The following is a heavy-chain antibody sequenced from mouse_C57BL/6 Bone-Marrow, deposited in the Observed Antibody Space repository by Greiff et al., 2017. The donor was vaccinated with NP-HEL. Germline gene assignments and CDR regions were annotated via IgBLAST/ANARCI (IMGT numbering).Heavy chain of an antibody. CDR1: GYTFTSYW. V-gene: IGHV1-55*01. Sequence: VQLQQSGAELVKPGASVKMSCKASGYTFTSYWITWVKQRPGQGLEWIGDIYPGSGSTSYNEKFKSKATLTVDTSTNTAYKQLSSLTSEDSAVYYCAILHWLRRGRFDYWGQGTTPTVSS. J-gene: IGHJ2*01. CDR3: AILHWLRRGRFDY. CDR2: IYPGSGST. D-gene: IGHD2-2*01.